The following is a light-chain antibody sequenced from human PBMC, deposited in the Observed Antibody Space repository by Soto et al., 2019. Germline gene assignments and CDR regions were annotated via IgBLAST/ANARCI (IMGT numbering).Light chain of an antibody. CDR3: SSYAGNNNFV. J-gene: IGLJ1*01. CDR1: SSDVSNYKY. CDR2: EVS. Sequence: QSVLTQPASVSGSPGQSITISCTGTSSDVSNYKYVSWYQQHPGKAPKLMIYEVSNRPSGVSNRFSGSKSGNTASLTISGLQAEDETDYYCSSYAGNNNFVFGTGTKVTVL. V-gene: IGLV2-14*01.